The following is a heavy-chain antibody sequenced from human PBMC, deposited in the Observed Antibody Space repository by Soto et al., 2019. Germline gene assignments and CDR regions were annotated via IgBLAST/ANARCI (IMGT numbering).Heavy chain of an antibody. V-gene: IGHV1-46*01. D-gene: IGHD6-13*01. CDR3: ARDLSSGSSLDY. Sequence: ASVKVSCKASGYTFTSYYIHWVRQAPGQGLECMGIINPNGGSTSYAQKFQGRVTMTRDTSTSTVYMELSSLRSEDTAVYYCARDLSSGSSLDYWGQGTMVTVSS. J-gene: IGHJ4*02. CDR2: INPNGGST. CDR1: GYTFTSYY.